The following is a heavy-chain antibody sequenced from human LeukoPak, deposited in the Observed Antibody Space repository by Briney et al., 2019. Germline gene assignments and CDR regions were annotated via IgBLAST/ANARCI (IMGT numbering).Heavy chain of an antibody. CDR3: ASGTSTYYELYF. CDR1: GGSISSGTYY. V-gene: IGHV4-39*01. CDR2: FFYSGST. J-gene: IGHJ4*02. Sequence: PSETLSLTCTVSGGSISSGTYYWGWIRQPPGKGLEWIGSFFYSGSTYYNPSLKSRLTMSVDTSNNQFSLKLMSVTAADTAVYYCASGTSTYYELYFWGQGTLVTVSS. D-gene: IGHD3-3*01.